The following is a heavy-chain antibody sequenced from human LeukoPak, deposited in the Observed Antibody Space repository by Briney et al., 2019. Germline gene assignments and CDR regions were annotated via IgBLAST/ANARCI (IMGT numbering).Heavy chain of an antibody. J-gene: IGHJ6*03. V-gene: IGHV4-4*02. CDR2: IYHIGST. D-gene: IGHD2-15*01. CDR1: GASINSSNW. Sequence: PSETLSLTCAVSGASINSSNWWSWVRQPPGKGLEWIGEIYHIGSTNYNPSLKSRVTISVDTSKNQFSLKLSPVTAADTAVYYCARHSPLRILYYYYYYMDVWGKGTTVTISS. CDR3: ARHSPLRILYYYYYYMDV.